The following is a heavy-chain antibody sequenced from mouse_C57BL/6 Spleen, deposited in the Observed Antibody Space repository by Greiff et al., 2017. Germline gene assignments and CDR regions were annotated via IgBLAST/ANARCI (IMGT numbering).Heavy chain of an antibody. D-gene: IGHD1-1*01. CDR3: TREAVVPTRGYYFDY. J-gene: IGHJ2*01. V-gene: IGHV1-5*01. CDR1: GYTFTSYW. CDR2: IYPGNSDT. Sequence: DVQLQESGTVLARPGASVKMSCKTSGYTFTSYWMHWVKQRPGQGLEWIGAIYPGNSDTSYNQKFKGKAKLTAVTSASTAYMELSSLTNEDSAVYYCTREAVVPTRGYYFDYWGQGTTLTVSS.